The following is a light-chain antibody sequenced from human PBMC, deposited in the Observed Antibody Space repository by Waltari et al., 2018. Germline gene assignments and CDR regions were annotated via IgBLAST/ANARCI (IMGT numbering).Light chain of an antibody. V-gene: IGLV2-11*01. CDR1: SSDVGGYDY. CDR3: YSYAGSHTIL. Sequence: QSALTQPRSVSGSPGQSDTISCPGGSSDVGGYDYVSWFQHHPGKAPKLIIYDVTERPSGVPDRFSASKSGTAASRTISGLQAEDEGDYYCYSYAGSHTILFGGGTKLTVL. J-gene: IGLJ2*01. CDR2: DVT.